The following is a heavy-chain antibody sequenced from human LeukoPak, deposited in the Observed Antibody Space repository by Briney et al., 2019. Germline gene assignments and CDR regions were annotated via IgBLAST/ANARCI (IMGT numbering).Heavy chain of an antibody. J-gene: IGHJ3*02. CDR1: GYTFTSYG. Sequence: ASVKVSCKASGYTFTSYGISWVRQAPGQGLEWMGWISAYNGNTNYAQKLQGRVTMTTDTSTSTAYMELRSLRSDDTAVYYCARDGGGDIVVVVAATNDAFDIWGQGTMVIVSS. V-gene: IGHV1-18*01. CDR3: ARDGGGDIVVVVAATNDAFDI. CDR2: ISAYNGNT. D-gene: IGHD2-15*01.